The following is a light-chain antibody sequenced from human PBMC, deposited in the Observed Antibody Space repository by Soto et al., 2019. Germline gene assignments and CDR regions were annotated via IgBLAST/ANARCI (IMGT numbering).Light chain of an antibody. CDR2: DLS. CDR1: QSLVYSDGSTW. CDR3: AQYISCPHT. V-gene: IGKV2-30*01. J-gene: IGKJ2*01. Sequence: EVVLIQSPLSLPVTLGQPASISCRSSQSLVYSDGSTWLNWFQQRPGQSPRRLIYDLSNRDSGVPDRFGGSGSGTNFTLKISRVEAEDIAVYYCAQYISCPHTFGQGTKLEIK.